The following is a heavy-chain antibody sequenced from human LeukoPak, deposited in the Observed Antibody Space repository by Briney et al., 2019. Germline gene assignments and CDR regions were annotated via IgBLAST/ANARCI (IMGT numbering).Heavy chain of an antibody. V-gene: IGHV3-23*01. CDR2: ISGSGGST. J-gene: IGHJ4*02. Sequence: PGGSLRLSCAASGFTFSSYAMSWVRQAPGKGLEWDSAISGSGGSTYYADSVRGRYAISRDNAKNSVYLQMNSLRAEDTAVYYCARTDSNIAARRIGFDSWGQGTLVTVSS. CDR3: ARTDSNIAARRIGFDS. CDR1: GFTFSSYA. D-gene: IGHD6-6*01.